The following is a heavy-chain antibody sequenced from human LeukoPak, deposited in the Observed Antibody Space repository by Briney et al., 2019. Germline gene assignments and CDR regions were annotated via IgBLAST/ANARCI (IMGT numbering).Heavy chain of an antibody. CDR1: GFTFSNSA. J-gene: IGHJ4*02. CDR2: ISRGGGST. D-gene: IGHD1-1*01. Sequence: GGSLRLSCAASGFTFSNSAMCWVRQAPGKGLEWVSGISRGGGSTYYADSMKGRFTISRDTSIDTLYLQMNSLRAEDTAVYYCAKEVRPNDYWGQGTLVTVSS. CDR3: AKEVRPNDY. V-gene: IGHV3-23*01.